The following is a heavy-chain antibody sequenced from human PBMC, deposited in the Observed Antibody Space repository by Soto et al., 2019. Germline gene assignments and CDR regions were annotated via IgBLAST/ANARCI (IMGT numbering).Heavy chain of an antibody. J-gene: IGHJ4*02. CDR2: ISGSGGST. Sequence: EVQLLESGGGLVQPGGSLRLSCAASGFTFSSYAMSWVRQAPGKGLEWVSAISGSGGSTYYADSVKGRFTISRDNSKNTLYLQMNSLRAEDTAVYYCAKPLAAGIAAAGTFCYWCQGTLVTVS. CDR1: GFTFSSYA. V-gene: IGHV3-23*01. D-gene: IGHD6-13*01. CDR3: AKPLAAGIAAAGTFCY.